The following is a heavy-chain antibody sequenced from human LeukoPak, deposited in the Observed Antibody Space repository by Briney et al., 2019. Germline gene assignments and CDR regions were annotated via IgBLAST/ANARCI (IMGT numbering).Heavy chain of an antibody. CDR2: IYTSGST. V-gene: IGHV4-4*07. Sequence: SETLSLTCTVSGGSISSYYWSWIRQPAGKGLEWIGRIYTSGSTNYNPSLKSRDTMSVDTSKNQFSLKLSSVTAADTAVYYCARDGAEDIVVVPAARDDNWFDPWGQGTLVTVSS. CDR3: ARDGAEDIVVVPAARDDNWFDP. CDR1: GGSISSYY. J-gene: IGHJ5*02. D-gene: IGHD2-2*01.